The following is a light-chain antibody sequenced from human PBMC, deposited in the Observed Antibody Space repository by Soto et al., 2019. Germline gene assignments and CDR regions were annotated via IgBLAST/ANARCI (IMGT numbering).Light chain of an antibody. CDR1: SSDIGGYNY. CDR3: SSYAGRITYV. J-gene: IGLJ1*01. V-gene: IGLV2-14*01. CDR2: EVS. Sequence: QSVLTQPASVSGSPGQSITISCIGTSSDIGGYNYVSWYQQHPGKAPKLMIYEVSNRPSGVSFRFSGSKSGNTASLTISGLQAEDEADYYCSSYAGRITYVFGTGTKVTVL.